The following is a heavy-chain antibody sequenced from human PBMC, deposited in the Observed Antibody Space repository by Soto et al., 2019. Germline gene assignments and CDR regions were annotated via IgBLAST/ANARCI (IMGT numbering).Heavy chain of an antibody. V-gene: IGHV1-2*02. Sequence: QVQLVQSGAEVKKPGASVKVSCKASGYTFTGYYMHWVRQAPGQGLEWMGWINPNSGGTNYAQKFQGRVTMTRDTSISTAYMELSRLRSDDTAVYYCARDLRIAAAAQPTNWFDPWGQGTLVTVSS. CDR1: GYTFTGYY. CDR3: ARDLRIAAAAQPTNWFDP. CDR2: INPNSGGT. D-gene: IGHD6-13*01. J-gene: IGHJ5*02.